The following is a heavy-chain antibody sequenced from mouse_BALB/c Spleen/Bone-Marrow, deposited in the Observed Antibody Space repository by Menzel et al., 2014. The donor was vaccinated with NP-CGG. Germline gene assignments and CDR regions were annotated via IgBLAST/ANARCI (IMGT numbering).Heavy chain of an antibody. J-gene: IGHJ4*01. CDR1: GFSLTTYD. CDR2: IWSGGST. V-gene: IGHV2-2*01. D-gene: IGHD2-1*01. Sequence: VNVVESGPGLVQPSQSLSITCTVSGFSLTTYDVVWVRQSPGKGLEWLGVIWSGGSTDYNAAFISRLSINKDNSKSQVFFKMNNLQAYDTAIYYCARRNGNFRYYAMDYCGQGTSVTVSS. CDR3: ARRNGNFRYYAMDY.